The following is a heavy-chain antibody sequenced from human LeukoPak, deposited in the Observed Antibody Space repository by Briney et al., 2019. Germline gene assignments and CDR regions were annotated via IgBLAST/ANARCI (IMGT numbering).Heavy chain of an antibody. CDR3: ARDGPTTYYYYYGTDV. Sequence: PGGSLRLSCAASGFTFSSYAMHWVRQAPGKGLEWVAVISYDGSNKYYADSVKGRFTISRDNSKNTLYLQMNSLRAEDTAVYYCARDGPTTYYYYYGTDVWGQGTTVTVSS. CDR1: GFTFSSYA. D-gene: IGHD4-11*01. J-gene: IGHJ6*02. V-gene: IGHV3-30-3*01. CDR2: ISYDGSNK.